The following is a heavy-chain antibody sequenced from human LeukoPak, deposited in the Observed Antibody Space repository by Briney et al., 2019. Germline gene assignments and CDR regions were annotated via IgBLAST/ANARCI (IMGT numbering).Heavy chain of an antibody. V-gene: IGHV4-34*01. J-gene: IGHJ4*02. CDR3: ARRRTGTTDY. D-gene: IGHD1-7*01. CDR2: INHSGST. CDR1: GVSFSGYY. Sequence: PETLSLTCAVYGVSFSGYYWSWIRQPPGKGLEWIGEINHSGSTNYNPSLKSRVTISVDTSKNQFSLKLSSVTAADTAVYYCARRRTGTTDYWGQGTLVTVSS.